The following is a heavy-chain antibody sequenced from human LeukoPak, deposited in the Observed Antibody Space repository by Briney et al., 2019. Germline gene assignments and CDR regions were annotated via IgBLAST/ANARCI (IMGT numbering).Heavy chain of an antibody. V-gene: IGHV3-30*02. J-gene: IGHJ6*03. D-gene: IGHD6-19*01. Sequence: GGSLRLSCAASGFTFSSYGMHWVRQAPGKGLEWVTFIRYDGSNKYYADSVKGRFTISRDNSKNTLYLRMNSLRAENTAVYYCARDLRYSSGWSASGMDVWGKGTTVTISS. CDR1: GFTFSSYG. CDR2: IRYDGSNK. CDR3: ARDLRYSSGWSASGMDV.